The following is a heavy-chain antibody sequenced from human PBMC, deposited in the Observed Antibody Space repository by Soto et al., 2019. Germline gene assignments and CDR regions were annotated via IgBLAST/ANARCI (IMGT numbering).Heavy chain of an antibody. CDR1: CGSISSYY. D-gene: IGHD3-10*01. Sequence: SETLSLTCTVSCGSISSYYWSWIRQPPGKGLEWIGYIYYSGSTNYNPSLKSRVTISVDTSKNQFSLKLSSVTAADTAVYYCARGVRLNYYGSGSYYTTKWFDPWGQGTLVTVSS. CDR3: ARGVRLNYYGSGSYYTTKWFDP. CDR2: IYYSGST. J-gene: IGHJ5*02. V-gene: IGHV4-59*01.